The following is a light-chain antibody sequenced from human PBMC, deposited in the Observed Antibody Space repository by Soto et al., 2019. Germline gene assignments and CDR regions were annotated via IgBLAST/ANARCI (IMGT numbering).Light chain of an antibody. V-gene: IGLV1-44*01. CDR1: NSNIGGKT. J-gene: IGLJ2*01. CDR2: SDD. CDR3: ASWDDSLTVV. Sequence: QSALAQPPSASATPGQRVTISCSGSNSNIGGKTVTWYQQIPGQAPKVVIHSDDQRPSGVPDRFSGSKSGTSASLAISAVQSEDEAEYFCASWDDSLTVVFGGGTKVTV.